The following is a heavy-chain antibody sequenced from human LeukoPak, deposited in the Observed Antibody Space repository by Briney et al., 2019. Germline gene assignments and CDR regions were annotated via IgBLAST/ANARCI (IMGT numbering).Heavy chain of an antibody. Sequence: SETLSLTCTVSGGSISSYYWSWIRQPPGKGLEWIGYIYYSGSTKYNPSLKSRVTISVDTSKNQFSLKLSSVSAADTAVYYCARLSGRWLQPDYWGQGTLVTVSS. CDR3: ARLSGRWLQPDY. D-gene: IGHD5-24*01. CDR2: IYYSGST. J-gene: IGHJ4*02. CDR1: GGSISSYY. V-gene: IGHV4-59*08.